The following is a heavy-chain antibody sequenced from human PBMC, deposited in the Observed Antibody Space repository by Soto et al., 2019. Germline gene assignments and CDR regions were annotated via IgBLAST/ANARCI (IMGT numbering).Heavy chain of an antibody. V-gene: IGHV1-46*03. CDR2: INPSGGST. CDR1: GYTFTSYY. D-gene: IGHD6-19*01. CDR3: ARVIYSSGWYDY. Sequence: VSLKVSCKSSGYTFTSYYMHWVRQAPGQGLEWMGIINPSGGSTSYAQKFQGRVTMTRDTSTSTVYMELSSLRSEDTAVYYCARVIYSSGWYDYWGQGTLVTVSS. J-gene: IGHJ4*02.